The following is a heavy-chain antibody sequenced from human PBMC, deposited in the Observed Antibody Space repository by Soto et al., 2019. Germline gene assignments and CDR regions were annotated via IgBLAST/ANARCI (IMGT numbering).Heavy chain of an antibody. Sequence: QVQLVQSGAEVKKPGASVKVSCKASGYTFTSYGISWVRQAPGQGLEWMGWISAYNGNTNYAQKLQGRVTMTTDTAKSTVNMEMRSLRADDSAVYYCARALSRDGFNHWGQGTLVTVSS. J-gene: IGHJ5*02. CDR3: ARALSRDGFNH. CDR2: ISAYNGNT. CDR1: GYTFTSYG. V-gene: IGHV1-18*01.